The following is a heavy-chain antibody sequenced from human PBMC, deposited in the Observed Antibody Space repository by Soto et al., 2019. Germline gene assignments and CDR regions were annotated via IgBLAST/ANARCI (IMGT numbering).Heavy chain of an antibody. CDR2: IHNSGST. D-gene: IGHD6-19*01. J-gene: IGHJ4*02. CDR3: ARSGGGSGWL. Sequence: PSETLSLTCTVSGGSVSSGSYYWSWSRQPPGEGLEWIGYIHNSGSTKYNPSLKSRVTISVDTSRNQFSLRLSSVTAADTAVYYCARSGGGSGWLGGQGTLVTVSS. V-gene: IGHV4-61*01. CDR1: GGSVSSGSYY.